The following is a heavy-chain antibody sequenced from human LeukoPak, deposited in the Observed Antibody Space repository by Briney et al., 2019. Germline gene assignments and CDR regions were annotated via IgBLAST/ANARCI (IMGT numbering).Heavy chain of an antibody. Sequence: ASVKVSCKASGYSFTGYHMHWVRQAPGQGLEWMGRINPNSGDTNYAQKFQGRVTMTRDTSISTAYMELSRLRSDDTAVYYCARDYCSSTSCLFDYWGQGTLVTVS. D-gene: IGHD2-2*01. CDR1: GYSFTGYH. V-gene: IGHV1-2*06. J-gene: IGHJ4*02. CDR3: ARDYCSSTSCLFDY. CDR2: INPNSGDT.